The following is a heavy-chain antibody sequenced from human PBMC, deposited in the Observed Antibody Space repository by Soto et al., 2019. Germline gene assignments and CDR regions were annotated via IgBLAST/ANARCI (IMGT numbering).Heavy chain of an antibody. CDR3: ARDYFIAVAGSGQQFDY. CDR2: IYHSGST. J-gene: IGHJ4*02. CDR1: GYSISSGYY. V-gene: IGHV4-38-2*02. D-gene: IGHD6-19*01. Sequence: PSETLSLTCAVSGYSISSGYYWGWIRQPPGKGLEWIGSIYHSGSTYYNPSLKSRVTISVDTSKNQFSLKLSSVTAADTAVYYCARDYFIAVAGSGQQFDYWGQGTLVTVSS.